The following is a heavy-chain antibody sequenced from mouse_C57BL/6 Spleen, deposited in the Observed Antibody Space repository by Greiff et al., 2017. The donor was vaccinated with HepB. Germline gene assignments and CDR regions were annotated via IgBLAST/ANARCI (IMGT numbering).Heavy chain of an antibody. CDR1: GFTFSDYG. J-gene: IGHJ1*03. CDR3: ARGKGYYGTSYWYFDV. V-gene: IGHV5-17*01. Sequence: EVQRVESGGGLVKPGGSLKLSCAASGFTFSDYGMHWVRQAPEKGLEWVAYISSGSSTIYYADTVKGRFTISRDNAKNTLFLQMTSLRSEDTAMYYCARGKGYYGTSYWYFDVWGTGTTVTVSS. D-gene: IGHD2-1*01. CDR2: ISSGSSTI.